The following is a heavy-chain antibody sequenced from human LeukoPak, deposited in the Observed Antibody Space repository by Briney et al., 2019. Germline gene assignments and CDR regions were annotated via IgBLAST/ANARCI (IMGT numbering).Heavy chain of an antibody. V-gene: IGHV3-23*01. CDR2: ISGSGGNT. CDR3: AKCRGYSYGYEGHDH. CDR1: RFTFSNYW. J-gene: IGHJ4*02. Sequence: GGSLRLSCADSRFTFSNYWMSWVRQAPGKGLEWVSSISGSGGNTYYADSGKGRFTISRDNSKNTLYLQMNSLRAEDTAVYYCAKCRGYSYGYEGHDHWGQGTLVTVSS. D-gene: IGHD5-18*01.